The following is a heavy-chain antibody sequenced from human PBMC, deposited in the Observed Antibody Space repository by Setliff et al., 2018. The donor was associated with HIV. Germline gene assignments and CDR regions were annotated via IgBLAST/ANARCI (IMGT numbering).Heavy chain of an antibody. Sequence: GGSLRLSCAASGFTFNDYAMHWVRQAPGKGLEWVALIWYDASKKEYAESVKGRFNILRDDSKKTVDLQMNSLRADDTAVYYCVKDVVKFWSGSGALDFWGPGTLVTVSS. CDR3: VKDVVKFWSGSGALDF. D-gene: IGHD3-3*01. V-gene: IGHV3-33*06. CDR1: GFTFNDYA. J-gene: IGHJ4*02. CDR2: IWYDASKK.